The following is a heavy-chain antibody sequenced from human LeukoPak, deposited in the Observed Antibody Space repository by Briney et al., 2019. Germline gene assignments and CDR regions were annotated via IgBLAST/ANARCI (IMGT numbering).Heavy chain of an antibody. Sequence: GGSLRLSCAASGFTFSSYGMHWVRQAPGKGLEWVAFIRYDGSNKYYADSVKGRFTISRDNSKNTLYLQMNSLRAEDTAVYYCAKDRDNRRSYYYYYYMDVWGKGTTVTVSS. D-gene: IGHD1-14*01. CDR2: IRYDGSNK. J-gene: IGHJ6*03. CDR1: GFTFSSYG. CDR3: AKDRDNRRSYYYYYYMDV. V-gene: IGHV3-30*02.